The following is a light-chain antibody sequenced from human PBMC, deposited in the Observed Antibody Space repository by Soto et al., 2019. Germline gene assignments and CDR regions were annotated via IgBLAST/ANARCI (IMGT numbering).Light chain of an antibody. CDR1: STDVGDFRF. J-gene: IGLJ1*01. CDR2: EVS. Sequence: QSVLTQPASVSGSPGQSITISCTAASTDVGDFRFVSWYQHHPGKAPQLIIYEVSNRPSGVSHRFSASTSGNAASLTISGLQAEDEADYYSGSYTNTTYVFGTGTKLTVL. CDR3: GSYTNTTYV. V-gene: IGLV2-14*01.